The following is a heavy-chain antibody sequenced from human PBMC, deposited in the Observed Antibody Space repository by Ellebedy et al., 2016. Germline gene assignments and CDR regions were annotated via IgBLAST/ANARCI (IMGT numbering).Heavy chain of an antibody. CDR1: GLTLTSSA. CDR2: IYSGGTT. Sequence: GESLKISCAAPGLTLTSSAMSWVRQAPGRGLEWVSVIYSGGTTYYADSVKGRFTISRDSSNNTLYLQMNSLRAEDTAVYYCARDPPSITTRTWGWGQGTLVTVSS. CDR3: ARDPPSITTRTWG. V-gene: IGHV3-66*01. D-gene: IGHD3-22*01. J-gene: IGHJ4*02.